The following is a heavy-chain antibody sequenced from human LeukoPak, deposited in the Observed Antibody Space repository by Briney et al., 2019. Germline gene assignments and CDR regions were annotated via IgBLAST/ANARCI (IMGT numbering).Heavy chain of an antibody. V-gene: IGHV4-59*02. CDR2: MHGSGSP. J-gene: IGHJ3*02. CDR3: ARDLSINAFDI. Sequence: PSETLSLTCSVSGASVRSDHWNWIRQSPGKGLEWIAYMHGSGSPNYNPSLASRLTLSVDATENQLSLKLSSVTAADTAVYFCARDLSINAFDIWGPGTLVTVSS. D-gene: IGHD2/OR15-2a*01. CDR1: GASVRSDH.